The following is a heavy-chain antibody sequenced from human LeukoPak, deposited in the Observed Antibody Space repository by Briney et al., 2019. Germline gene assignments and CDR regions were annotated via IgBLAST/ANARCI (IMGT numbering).Heavy chain of an antibody. Sequence: SETLSLTCTVSGDSISSGGLYWSWIRQYPGKGLEWIGYIYYSGSTYFNPSLKSRVLISIDTSKNQFYLKMSSMTAADTAVYYCARVYTSALSDSNWFELCGQGTLVTVSS. D-gene: IGHD6-19*01. J-gene: IGHJ5*02. CDR2: IYYSGST. CDR1: GDSISSGGLY. CDR3: ARVYTSALSDSNWFEL. V-gene: IGHV4-31*03.